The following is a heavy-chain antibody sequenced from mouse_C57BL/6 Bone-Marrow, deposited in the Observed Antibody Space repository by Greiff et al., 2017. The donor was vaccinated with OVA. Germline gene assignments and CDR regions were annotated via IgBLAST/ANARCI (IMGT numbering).Heavy chain of an antibody. V-gene: IGHV1-59*01. CDR1: GYTFTSYW. CDR2: IDPSDSYT. Sequence: VQLQQPGAELVRPGTSVKLSCKASGYTFTSYWMHWVKQRPGQGLEWIGVIDPSDSYTNYNQKFKGQATLTVDTSSNTAYMQLSSLTSEDSAVYYCARKGARYDYDAGFDYWGQGTTLTVSS. J-gene: IGHJ2*01. D-gene: IGHD2-4*01. CDR3: ARKGARYDYDAGFDY.